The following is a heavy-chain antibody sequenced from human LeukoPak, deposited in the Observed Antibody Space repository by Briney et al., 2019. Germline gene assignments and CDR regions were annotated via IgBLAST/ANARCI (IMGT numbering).Heavy chain of an antibody. CDR2: INPNSGGT. Sequence: GASVKVSCKASGYTFTGYYMHWVRQAPGQGLEWMGWINPNSGGTNYAQKFQGWVTMTRDTSISTAYMELSRLRSDDTAVYYCATAVLLWFGEPARDYWGQGTLVTVSS. CDR3: ATAVLLWFGEPARDY. J-gene: IGHJ4*02. D-gene: IGHD3-10*01. V-gene: IGHV1-2*04. CDR1: GYTFTGYY.